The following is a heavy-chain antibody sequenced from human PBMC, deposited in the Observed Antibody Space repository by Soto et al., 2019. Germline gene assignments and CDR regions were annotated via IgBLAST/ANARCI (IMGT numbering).Heavy chain of an antibody. V-gene: IGHV3-21*01. J-gene: IGHJ4*02. Sequence: EVQLVESGGGLVKPGGSLRLSCAASGFTFSSYSMNWVRQAPGKGLEWVSSNSSSSSYIYYADSVKGRFTISRDNAKNSLYLQMNSLRAEDTAVYYCARDGYYCSGGSCARGTFDYWGQGTLVTVSS. CDR2: NSSSSSYI. CDR3: ARDGYYCSGGSCARGTFDY. D-gene: IGHD2-15*01. CDR1: GFTFSSYS.